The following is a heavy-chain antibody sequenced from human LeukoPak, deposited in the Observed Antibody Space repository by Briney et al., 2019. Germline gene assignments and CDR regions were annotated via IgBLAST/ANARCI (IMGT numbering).Heavy chain of an antibody. CDR2: ISTYDGNA. V-gene: IGHV1-18*01. D-gene: IGHD5-18*01. Sequence: ASVKVSCKASGYSFTSYGITWVRQAPGQGLEWMGWISTYDGNANYAQKLQGRVTMTTDASTITAYMELRSLRSDDTAVFYCARAPSGFTYGPGDHWGQGTLVTVSS. CDR3: ARAPSGFTYGPGDH. CDR1: GYSFTSYG. J-gene: IGHJ4*02.